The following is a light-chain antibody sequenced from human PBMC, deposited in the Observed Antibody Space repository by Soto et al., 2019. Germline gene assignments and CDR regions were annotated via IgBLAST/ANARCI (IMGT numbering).Light chain of an antibody. CDR2: DAS. CDR3: QQSYNTPLT. J-gene: IGKJ1*01. Sequence: IEVTQSPSSLAASLGDRVTITCRASQTIGTYVNWYRQKSGAAPELLIYDASTLQSGVPSRFRGGASGTDFTLTISRLQLDDFAPYYCQQSYNTPLTFGQGTKVEIK. CDR1: QTIGTY. V-gene: IGKV1-39*01.